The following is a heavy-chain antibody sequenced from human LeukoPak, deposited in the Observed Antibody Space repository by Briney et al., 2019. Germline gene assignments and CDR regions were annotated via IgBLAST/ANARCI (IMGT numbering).Heavy chain of an antibody. Sequence: QPGGSLRHSCAASGFTFDDYAMHWVRQAPGKGLEWVSLISGDGGSTYYADSVKGRFTISRDNSKNSLYLQMNSLRTEDTALYYCAKVLGYYDSSGYYQEGGFDYWGQGTLVTVSS. J-gene: IGHJ4*02. CDR2: ISGDGGST. CDR1: GFTFDDYA. D-gene: IGHD3-22*01. V-gene: IGHV3-43*02. CDR3: AKVLGYYDSSGYYQEGGFDY.